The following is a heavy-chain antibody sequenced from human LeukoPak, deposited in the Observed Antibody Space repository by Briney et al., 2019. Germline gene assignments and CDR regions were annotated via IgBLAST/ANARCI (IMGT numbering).Heavy chain of an antibody. CDR1: GFTFSRFW. D-gene: IGHD2-2*01. CDR2: INTDGSTA. V-gene: IGHV3-74*01. J-gene: IGHJ6*03. CDR3: AAGSTHDYYYYMDV. Sequence: AGSLRLSCAASGFTFSRFWMHWVRHAPGQGLVWVSHINTDGSTANFADSVKGRFSVSRDNAKNTLYLQMNSLRAEDTAVYYCAAGSTHDYYYYMDVWGKGTTVTVSS.